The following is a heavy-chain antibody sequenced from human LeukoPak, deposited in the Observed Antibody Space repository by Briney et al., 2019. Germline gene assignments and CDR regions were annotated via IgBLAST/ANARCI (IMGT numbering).Heavy chain of an antibody. CDR1: GGTFSSYA. CDR2: IIPIFGTA. D-gene: IGHD1/OR15-1a*01. Sequence: SVKLSCKASGGTFSSYAISWVRQAPGQGLEWMGGIIPIFGTANYAQNLQGRVTITADKSTSTAYMELSSLRSEDTAVYYCARDRRALRAGEQFDYGRQGTVVTVSS. V-gene: IGHV1-69*06. J-gene: IGHJ4*02. CDR3: ARDRRALRAGEQFDY.